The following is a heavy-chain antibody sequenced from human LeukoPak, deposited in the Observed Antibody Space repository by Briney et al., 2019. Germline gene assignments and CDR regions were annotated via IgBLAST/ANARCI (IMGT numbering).Heavy chain of an antibody. Sequence: ASVKVSCKASAYTFTGYYLHRVRQAPGQGLEWMGRINPNSGGTNYAQRFQGRVTMTRDTSISTAYMELSGLRSDDTAVYYCAGAEKCTNGVCGLTGIDYWGQGTLVTVSS. CDR2: INPNSGGT. CDR3: AGAEKCTNGVCGLTGIDY. CDR1: AYTFTGYY. V-gene: IGHV1-2*06. J-gene: IGHJ4*02. D-gene: IGHD2-8*01.